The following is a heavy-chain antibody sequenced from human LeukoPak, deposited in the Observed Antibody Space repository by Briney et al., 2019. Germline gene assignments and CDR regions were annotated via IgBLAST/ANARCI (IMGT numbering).Heavy chain of an antibody. J-gene: IGHJ4*02. CDR3: ARSSSPVY. CDR1: GFTFSSYW. Sequence: PGGSLRLSCAASGFTFSSYWMHWVCRAPGKGLVWVSRISTDGSSTNYADSVKGRFTISRDNAKNMVYLQMNSLRAEDTAVYYCARSSSPVYWGQGTLVTVSS. D-gene: IGHD6-13*01. V-gene: IGHV3-74*01. CDR2: ISTDGSST.